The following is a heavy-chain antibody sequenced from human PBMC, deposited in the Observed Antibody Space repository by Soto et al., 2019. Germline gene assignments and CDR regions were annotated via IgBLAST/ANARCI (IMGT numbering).Heavy chain of an antibody. CDR2: TSSDGNTK. CDR3: ARWGGSYYESWFDP. V-gene: IGHV3-33*01. Sequence: QVLLVESGGGVVQPGTSLRLSCAASGFSFRNYGMHWVRQAPGKGLEWVAVTSSDGNTKNYAASVKGRFTISSDTSKNTLYLQMSSLRVEDTALYYCARWGGSYYESWFDPWGQGTLVIVSS. J-gene: IGHJ5*02. CDR1: GFSFRNYG. D-gene: IGHD1-26*01.